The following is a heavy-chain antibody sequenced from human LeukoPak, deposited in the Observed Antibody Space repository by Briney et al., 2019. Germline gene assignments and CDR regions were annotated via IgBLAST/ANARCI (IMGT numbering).Heavy chain of an antibody. D-gene: IGHD6-6*01. CDR2: ISSSSSYI. J-gene: IGHJ4*02. Sequence: GGSLRLSCAASGFTFSSYGMHWVRQAPGKGLEWVSSISSSSSYIYYADSVKGRFTISRDNAKNSLYLQMNSLRAEDTAVYYCARDLQYSSSSDYWGQGTLVTVSS. CDR1: GFTFSSYG. CDR3: ARDLQYSSSSDY. V-gene: IGHV3-21*01.